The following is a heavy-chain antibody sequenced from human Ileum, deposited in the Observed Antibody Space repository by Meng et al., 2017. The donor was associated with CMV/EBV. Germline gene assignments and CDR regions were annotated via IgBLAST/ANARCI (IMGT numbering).Heavy chain of an antibody. J-gene: IGHJ4*02. V-gene: IGHV3-11*01. CDR3: ARGNYGFDY. D-gene: IGHD4-17*01. CDR1: GFPFGAYY. Sequence: LGLACAASGFPFGAYYMTWVRQAPGKGLEWVSYITGSGDIIYYADSVKGRFTISRDNAKSSLYLEINSLRAEDTAVYYCARGNYGFDYWGQGTLVTVSS. CDR2: ITGSGDII.